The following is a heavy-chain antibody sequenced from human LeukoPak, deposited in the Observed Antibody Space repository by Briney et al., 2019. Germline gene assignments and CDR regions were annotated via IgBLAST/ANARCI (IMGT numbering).Heavy chain of an antibody. Sequence: ASVKVSCKASGGTFSSYAISWVRQAPGQGLEWMGGIIPIFGTANYAQKFQGRVTITADESTSTAYMELSSLRSEDTAVYYCAVKGHYYDSSGYFAFDYWGQGTLVTVSS. CDR1: GGTFSSYA. V-gene: IGHV1-69*13. CDR3: AVKGHYYDSSGYFAFDY. J-gene: IGHJ4*02. D-gene: IGHD3-22*01. CDR2: IIPIFGTA.